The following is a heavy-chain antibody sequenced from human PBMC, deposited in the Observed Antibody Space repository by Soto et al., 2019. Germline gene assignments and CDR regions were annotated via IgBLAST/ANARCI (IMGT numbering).Heavy chain of an antibody. D-gene: IGHD2-8*02. CDR3: ARGILGGVRIDYGMDV. CDR1: GFTFSNYN. J-gene: IGHJ6*02. CDR2: ITSAGSYI. V-gene: IGHV3-21*01. Sequence: LRLSCAASGFTFSNYNMKWVRQPPGKGLEWVSSITSAGSYIYYAESLKGRVTISRDNAKNSLFLQMNSLRAEDTALYFCARGILGGVRIDYGMDVWGQGTTVTVSS.